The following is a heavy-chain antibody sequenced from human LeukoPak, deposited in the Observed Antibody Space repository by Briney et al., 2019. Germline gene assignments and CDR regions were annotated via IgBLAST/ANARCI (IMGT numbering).Heavy chain of an antibody. Sequence: SETLSLTCAVYGGSFSGYYWSWIRQPPGKGLEWIGEINHSGSTNYNPSLKSRVTISVDTSKNQFSLKLSSVTAADTAVYYCARGQMHYYDSSGYLDYWGQGTLVTVSS. CDR3: ARGQMHYYDSSGYLDY. J-gene: IGHJ4*02. V-gene: IGHV4-34*01. CDR1: GGSFSGYY. CDR2: INHSGST. D-gene: IGHD3-22*01.